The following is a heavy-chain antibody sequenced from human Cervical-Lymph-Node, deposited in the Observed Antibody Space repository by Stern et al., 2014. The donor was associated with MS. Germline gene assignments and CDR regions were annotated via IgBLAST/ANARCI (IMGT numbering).Heavy chain of an antibody. CDR3: ARDSLLHLDYYGSGSEGWFDP. CDR2: ISSSSSYT. Sequence: VQLVESGGGLVKPGGSLRLSCAASGFTFSDYYMSWIRQAPGKGLEWVSYISSSSSYTNYADSVKGRFTISRDNAKNSLYLQMNSLRAEDTAVYYCARDSLLHLDYYGSGSEGWFDPWGQGTLVTVSS. CDR1: GFTFSDYY. J-gene: IGHJ5*02. D-gene: IGHD3-10*01. V-gene: IGHV3-11*06.